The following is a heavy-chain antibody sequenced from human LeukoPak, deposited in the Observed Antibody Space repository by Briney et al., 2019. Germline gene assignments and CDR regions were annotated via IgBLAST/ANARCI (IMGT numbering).Heavy chain of an antibody. J-gene: IGHJ3*01. V-gene: IGHV3-30*04. CDR3: ARDFLHLGG. D-gene: IGHD3-16*01. Sequence: TGGSLRLSCAASGFTFSSYAMHWVRQAPGKGLEWVAVISYDGSNKYYADSVKGRFTISRDNAKNMLYLQMNSLRAEDTAVYYCARDFLHLGGWGQGTMVTVSS. CDR2: ISYDGSNK. CDR1: GFTFSSYA.